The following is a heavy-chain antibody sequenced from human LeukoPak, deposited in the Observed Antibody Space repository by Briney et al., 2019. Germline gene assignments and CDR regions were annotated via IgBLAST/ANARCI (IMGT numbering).Heavy chain of an antibody. J-gene: IGHJ5*02. CDR2: INPNSGGT. Sequence: ASVKVSCKASGYTFTGYYMHWVRQASGHGLEWMGWINPNSGGTNCAQKFQGRVTMTRDTSISTAYMELSRLRSDDTAVYYCARVPYYDFWSGYYTWGQGTLVTVSS. CDR1: GYTFTGYY. D-gene: IGHD3-3*01. CDR3: ARVPYYDFWSGYYT. V-gene: IGHV1-2*02.